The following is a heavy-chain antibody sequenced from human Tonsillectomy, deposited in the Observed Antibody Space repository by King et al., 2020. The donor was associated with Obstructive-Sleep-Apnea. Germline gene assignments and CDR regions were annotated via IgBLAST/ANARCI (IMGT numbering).Heavy chain of an antibody. V-gene: IGHV3-48*03. CDR3: TRELELWCGDY. CDR1: GFSFSSYY. CDR2: ISSSGSTF. J-gene: IGHJ4*02. Sequence: VQLVESGGGLVQPGGSLRLSWVASGFSFSSYYMNWVRQAPGKGLEWVLYISSSGSTFYYTASVKGRVTISRDNARNSLYLQMNSMTAKDAAVYYCTRELELWCGDYWGQGTLVTVSS. D-gene: IGHD2-21*01.